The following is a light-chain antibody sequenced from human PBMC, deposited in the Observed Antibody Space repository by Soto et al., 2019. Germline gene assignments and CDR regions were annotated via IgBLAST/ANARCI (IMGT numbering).Light chain of an antibody. V-gene: IGLV3-1*01. CDR3: QAWDSPIYV. Sequence: SYELTQAPSVSVSPGQTASITCSGDKLGNKYVSWYQQKAGQSPVLVIYQNTKRPSGIPERFSGSNSGDTATLNISGTQAVDEADYYCQAWDSPIYVVGTGTKLTVL. CDR2: QNT. J-gene: IGLJ1*01. CDR1: KLGNKY.